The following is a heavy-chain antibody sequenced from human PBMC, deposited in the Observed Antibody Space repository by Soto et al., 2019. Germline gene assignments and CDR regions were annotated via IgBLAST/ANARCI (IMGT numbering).Heavy chain of an antibody. J-gene: IGHJ4*02. CDR3: AKDRQPDGIWTFDY. CDR1: GFTFSSYS. CDR2: IVTGTGTT. D-gene: IGHD2-15*01. Sequence: GGSLRLSCSASGFTFSSYSMSWVRLPPGKGLEWVSSIVTGTGTTNYADSVTGRFSISRDNSKNMLYLQMNSLGVEDTAVYYCAKDRQPDGIWTFDYWGRGTLVTVSS. V-gene: IGHV3-23*01.